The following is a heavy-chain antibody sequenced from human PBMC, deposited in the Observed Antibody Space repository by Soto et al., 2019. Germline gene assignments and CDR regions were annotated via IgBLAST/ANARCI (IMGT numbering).Heavy chain of an antibody. CDR3: VRGKYSGSYFCDY. V-gene: IGHV3-74*01. Sequence: EVQLVESGGGLVQPGGSLRLSCEASGFSFNNDWMHWVRQAPGKGLVWVSSLSSVGNTADYADSVKGRFTISRDNAKNTLYLQMNSLGAEDTAIYYCVRGKYSGSYFCDYWGQGTLVTVSS. CDR2: LSSVGNTA. D-gene: IGHD1-26*01. CDR1: GFSFNNDW. J-gene: IGHJ4*02.